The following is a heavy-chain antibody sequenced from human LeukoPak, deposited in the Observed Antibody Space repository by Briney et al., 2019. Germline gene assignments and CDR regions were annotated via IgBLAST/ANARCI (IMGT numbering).Heavy chain of an antibody. CDR2: IYYSGST. J-gene: IGHJ6*03. D-gene: IGHD6-13*01. CDR3: ARDGGSSSWPYYYYYMDV. V-gene: IGHV4-39*07. Sequence: PSETLSLTCTVSGGSISSSSYYWGWIRQPPGKGLEWIGSIYYSGSTYYNPSLKSRVTISVDTSKNQFSLKLSSVTAADTAVYYCARDGGSSSWPYYYYYMDVWGKGTTVTISS. CDR1: GGSISSSSYY.